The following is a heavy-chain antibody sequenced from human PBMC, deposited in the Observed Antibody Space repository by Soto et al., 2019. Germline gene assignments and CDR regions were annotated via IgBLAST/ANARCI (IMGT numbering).Heavy chain of an antibody. CDR1: GFTFSNYW. CDR3: ERILPIEAAGAPDGFDC. D-gene: IGHD6-13*01. J-gene: IGHJ5*01. CDR2: IKQDGSQK. Sequence: EVQLVESGGGWVQPGGSLRLSCAASGFTFSNYWMSWVRQAPGKGLEWVANIKQDGSQKYYVDSVKGRFTISRDNAKNSLYLEMNSLRADETAVYSCERILPIEAAGAPDGFDCCGQGTLITVSS. V-gene: IGHV3-7*03.